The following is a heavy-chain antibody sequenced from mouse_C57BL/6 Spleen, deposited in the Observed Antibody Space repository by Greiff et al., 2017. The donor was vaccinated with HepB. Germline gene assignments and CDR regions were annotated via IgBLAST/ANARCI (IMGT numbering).Heavy chain of an antibody. V-gene: IGHV5-4*01. Sequence: EVMLVESGGGLVKPGGSLKLSCAASGFTFSSYAMSWVRQTPEKRLEWVATISDGGSYTYYPDNVKGRFTISRDNAKNNLYLQMSHLKSEDTAMYYCARDYRGAWFAYWGQGTLCTVSA. J-gene: IGHJ3*01. CDR1: GFTFSSYA. CDR2: ISDGGSYT. CDR3: ARDYRGAWFAY.